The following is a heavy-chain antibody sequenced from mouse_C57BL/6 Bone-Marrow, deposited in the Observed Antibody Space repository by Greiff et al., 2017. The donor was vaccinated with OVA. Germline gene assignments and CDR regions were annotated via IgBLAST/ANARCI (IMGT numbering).Heavy chain of an antibody. Sequence: QVQLQQSGAELARPGASVKLSCKASGYTFTSYGISWVKQRTGQGLECIGEIYPRSGNTYYNEKFKGKATLTADKSSSTAYMELRSLTSEDSAVYFCAREARQLTSPWFAYWGQGTLVTVSA. CDR1: GYTFTSYG. V-gene: IGHV1-81*01. CDR3: AREARQLTSPWFAY. J-gene: IGHJ3*01. D-gene: IGHD3-2*02. CDR2: IYPRSGNT.